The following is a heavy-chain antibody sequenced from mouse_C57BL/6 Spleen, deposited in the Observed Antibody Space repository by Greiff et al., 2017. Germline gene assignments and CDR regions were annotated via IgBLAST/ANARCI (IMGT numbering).Heavy chain of an antibody. J-gene: IGHJ4*01. CDR3: ARDNYSNSYAMDY. CDR2: IDPANGNT. Sequence: EVQLQQSVAELVRPGASVKLSCTASGFNIKNTYMHWVKQRPEQGLEWIGRIDPANGNTTYDPKFQGKANITADTSSNTAYMQLSSLTSEDTAIYYGARDNYSNSYAMDYWGQGTSVTVSS. D-gene: IGHD2-5*01. CDR1: GFNIKNTY. V-gene: IGHV14-3*01.